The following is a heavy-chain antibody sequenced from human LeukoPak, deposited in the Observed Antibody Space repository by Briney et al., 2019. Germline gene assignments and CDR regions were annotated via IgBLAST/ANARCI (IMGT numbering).Heavy chain of an antibody. CDR3: ATGGDYSNSAAFDY. CDR2: ISGSGGST. CDR1: GFTFDDYA. V-gene: IGHV3-23*01. J-gene: IGHJ4*02. D-gene: IGHD4-4*01. Sequence: PGGSLRLSCAASGFTFDDYAMHWVRQAPGKGLEWVSGISGSGGSTYYADSVKGRFTISRDNSKNTLYLQMNSLRAEDTAVYYCATGGDYSNSAAFDYWGQGTLVTVSS.